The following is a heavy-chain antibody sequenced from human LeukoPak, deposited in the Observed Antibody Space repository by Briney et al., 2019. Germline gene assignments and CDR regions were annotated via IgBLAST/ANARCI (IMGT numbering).Heavy chain of an antibody. CDR2: ISVSGNT. Sequence: GGSLRLSCAASGFTLSSYAMSWVRQGPGKGLEWVSAISVSGNTYHAESVKGRFTISRDSYKNTLYLQMNSLRAEDAAVYYCAKAPVTTCSGAYCYPFDYWGQGTLVTVSS. J-gene: IGHJ4*02. D-gene: IGHD2-15*01. CDR1: GFTLSSYA. CDR3: AKAPVTTCSGAYCYPFDY. V-gene: IGHV3-23*01.